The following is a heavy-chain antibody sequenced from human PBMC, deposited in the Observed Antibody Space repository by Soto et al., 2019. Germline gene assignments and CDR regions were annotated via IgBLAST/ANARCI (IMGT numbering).Heavy chain of an antibody. Sequence: QITLKESGPPLVKPTQTLTLTCTFSGFSLSTSGVSVGWIRQPPGKALEWLGLIYWDDDKRYSPSLRSRLTXPXVTSKNQVVLTMTNMNPVDTATYYCAHRRRGDGDYLWGQGTLVTVSS. CDR1: GFSLSTSGVS. V-gene: IGHV2-5*02. J-gene: IGHJ5*02. CDR3: AHRRRGDGDYL. CDR2: IYWDDDK. D-gene: IGHD4-17*01.